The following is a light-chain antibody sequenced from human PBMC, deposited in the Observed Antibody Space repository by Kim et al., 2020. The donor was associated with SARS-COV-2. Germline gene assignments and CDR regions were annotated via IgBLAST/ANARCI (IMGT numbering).Light chain of an antibody. CDR1: SLRSYY. Sequence: SSALTHDPAVSVALGQTVRITCQGDSLRSYYASWSQQTPGQAPVLVIYCQNNRPSGIPDRFSVSSSGNTASLTITGAQADDEADYCFNSRDIIGNQLVFG. CDR3: NSRDIIGNQLV. CDR2: CQN. J-gene: IGLJ3*02. V-gene: IGLV3-19*01.